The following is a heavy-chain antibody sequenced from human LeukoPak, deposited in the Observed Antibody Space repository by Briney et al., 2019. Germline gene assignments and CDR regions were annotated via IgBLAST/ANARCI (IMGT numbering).Heavy chain of an antibody. V-gene: IGHV4-59*08. CDR2: IYYSGST. CDR1: GGSISSYY. J-gene: IGHJ5*02. CDR3: ARHGYSGYDSYWFDP. Sequence: SETLSLTCTVSGGSISSYYWSWIRRPPGKGLEWIGYIYYSGSTNYNPSLKSRVTISVDTSKNQFSLKLSSVTAADTAVYYCARHGYSGYDSYWFDPWGQGTLVTVSS. D-gene: IGHD5-12*01.